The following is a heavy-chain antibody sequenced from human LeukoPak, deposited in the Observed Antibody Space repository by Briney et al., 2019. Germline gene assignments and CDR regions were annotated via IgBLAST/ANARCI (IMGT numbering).Heavy chain of an antibody. Sequence: ASVKVSCKVSGYTLTELSMHWVRQAPGKGLEWMGGFDPEDGETIYAQKFQGRVTMTEDTSTDTAYMELSSQRSEDTAVYYCATGGIAAVWGYFDYWGQGTLVTVSS. D-gene: IGHD6-13*01. CDR1: GYTLTELS. J-gene: IGHJ4*02. CDR2: FDPEDGET. CDR3: ATGGIAAVWGYFDY. V-gene: IGHV1-24*01.